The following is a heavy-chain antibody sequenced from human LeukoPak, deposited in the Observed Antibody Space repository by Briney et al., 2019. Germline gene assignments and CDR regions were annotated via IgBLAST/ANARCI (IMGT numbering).Heavy chain of an antibody. CDR2: SRDKGNSYTT. D-gene: IGHD6-6*01. CDR1: GFTFSDHY. Sequence: GRSLRLSCAASGFTFSDHYIDWARHAPGKGLEWVGRSRDKGNSYTTAYAASVRGRFTISRDDSKNSLYLQMNSLKIEDTAVYYCTRLGIAPRDFDYWGQGTLVTVSS. CDR3: TRLGIAPRDFDY. J-gene: IGHJ4*02. V-gene: IGHV3-72*01.